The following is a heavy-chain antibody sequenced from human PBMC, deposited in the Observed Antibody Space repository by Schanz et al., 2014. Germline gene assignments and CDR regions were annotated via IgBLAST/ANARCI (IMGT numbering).Heavy chain of an antibody. V-gene: IGHV1-18*01. CDR1: GYTFTSYG. D-gene: IGHD6-6*01. CDR3: ARDQSAYTNTSDGRDFDY. J-gene: IGHJ4*02. CDR2: ISPYNGNT. Sequence: QVQLVQSGAEVKKPGASVKVSCKASGYTFTSYGISWVRQAPGQGLEWMGWISPYNGNTNYAQKLQGRVTMTADTSTSTAYMDLRRLRSDDTAVYYCARDQSAYTNTSDGRDFDYWGQGTLVTVSS.